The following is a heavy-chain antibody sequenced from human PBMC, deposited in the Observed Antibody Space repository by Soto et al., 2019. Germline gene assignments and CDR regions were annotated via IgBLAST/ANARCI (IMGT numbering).Heavy chain of an antibody. D-gene: IGHD5-18*01. CDR3: ARIGIPGG. V-gene: IGHV2-5*01. CDR1: GFSLSSSGVS. CDR2: IYGSDDE. Sequence: SGPTLVNPTQTLTLTCTFSGFSLSSSGVSVGWIRQPPGKALEWLALIYGSDDERYNPSLKRRLSITKDTSKNQVVLTMTNMDPVDTATYYCARIGIPGGWGQGILVTVSS. J-gene: IGHJ4*02.